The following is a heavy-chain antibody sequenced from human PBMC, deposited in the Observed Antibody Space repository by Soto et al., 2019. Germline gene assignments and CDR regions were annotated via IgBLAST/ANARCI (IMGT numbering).Heavy chain of an antibody. Sequence: GGSLRLSCAASGFTFSSYAMSWVRQAPGKGLEWVSAISGSGGSTYYADSVKGRFTISRDNSKNTLYLQMNSLRAEDTAVYYCAKVGGYPSYYYYGMDVWGQGTTVTVSS. D-gene: IGHD3-22*01. V-gene: IGHV3-23*01. CDR1: GFTFSSYA. CDR2: ISGSGGST. J-gene: IGHJ6*02. CDR3: AKVGGYPSYYYYGMDV.